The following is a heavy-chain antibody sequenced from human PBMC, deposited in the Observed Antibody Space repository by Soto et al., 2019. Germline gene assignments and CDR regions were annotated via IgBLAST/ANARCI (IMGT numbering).Heavy chain of an antibody. CDR3: AKDIQWFRAVGPTDY. CDR2: ISGSGGST. D-gene: IGHD3-22*01. J-gene: IGHJ4*02. CDR1: GFTFSSYA. V-gene: IGHV3-23*01. Sequence: PGGSLRLSCAASGFTFSSYAMSWVRQAPGKGLGWVSAISGSGGSTYYADSVKGRFTISRDNSKNTLYLQMNSLRAEDTAVYYCAKDIQWFRAVGPTDYWGQGTLVTVSS.